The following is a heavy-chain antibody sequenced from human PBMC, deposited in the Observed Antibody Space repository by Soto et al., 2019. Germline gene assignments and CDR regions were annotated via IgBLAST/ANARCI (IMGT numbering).Heavy chain of an antibody. CDR3: ARGHVLTGSQCLDV. V-gene: IGHV3-7*01. D-gene: IGHD3-9*01. CDR1: GFTFSSYW. CDR2: IKQAGSEK. J-gene: IGHJ6*02. Sequence: EVQLVESGGGLVQPGGSLRLSCAASGFTFSSYWMNWVREAPGKGLEWVANIKQAGSEKYYVDSVKGRFTISRDDAKNAVYLQMMSLRAEDTAVYYCARGHVLTGSQCLDVWGQGTTVTVSS.